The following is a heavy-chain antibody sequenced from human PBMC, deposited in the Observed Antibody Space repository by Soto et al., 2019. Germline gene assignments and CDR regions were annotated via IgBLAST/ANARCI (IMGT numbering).Heavy chain of an antibody. CDR1: RDTFNRYT. D-gene: IGHD3-9*01. CDR3: PRDHILTGYRLDY. Sequence: QVQLVQSGAEVKKPGSSVKVSCETSRDTFNRYTISWVRQAPGQGLEWMGRIIPDLGITSYAQKVQGRVTITADKSTNIVYMELRSLISEDTAVYYFPRDHILTGYRLDYWGQGSLVTVSS. V-gene: IGHV1-69*08. CDR2: IIPDLGIT. J-gene: IGHJ4*02.